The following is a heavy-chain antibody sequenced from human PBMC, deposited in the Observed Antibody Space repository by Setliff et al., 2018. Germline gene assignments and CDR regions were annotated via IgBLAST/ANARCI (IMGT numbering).Heavy chain of an antibody. CDR2: VSSSGDTT. CDR3: TKTRGITYYYYYMDV. CDR1: GFSFSSYA. D-gene: IGHD6-13*01. Sequence: GGSLRLSCVGSGFSFSSYAMTWVRQAPGKGLEWVSSVSSSGDTTYFTDSVKGRFTISRDNSRNTLYLQMNSLSAEDTAVYYCTKTRGITYYYYYMDVWGKGTAVTVSS. J-gene: IGHJ6*03. V-gene: IGHV3-23*01.